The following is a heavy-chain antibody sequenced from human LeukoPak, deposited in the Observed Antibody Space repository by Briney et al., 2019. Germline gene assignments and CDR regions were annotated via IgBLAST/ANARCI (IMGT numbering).Heavy chain of an antibody. CDR2: ISGSGDNT. J-gene: IGHJ4*02. CDR3: AKPYGAWYIFDY. CDR1: GFTFSSYA. V-gene: IGHV3-23*01. D-gene: IGHD6-19*01. Sequence: GGSLRLSCAASGFTFSSYAMSWVRQAPGKGLEWVSAISGSGDNTKYAVSVKGRFTVSRDNSKNTLYLQMNSLRAEDTAVYYCAKPYGAWYIFDYWGQGTLVTVSS.